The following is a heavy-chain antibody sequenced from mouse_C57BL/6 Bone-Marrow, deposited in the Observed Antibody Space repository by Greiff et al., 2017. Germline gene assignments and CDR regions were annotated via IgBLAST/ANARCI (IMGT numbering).Heavy chain of an antibody. Sequence: QVQLQQPGAELVKPGASVKLSCKASGYTFTSYWMQWVKQRPGQGLEWIGEIDPSDSYTNYNQKFKGKATLTVDTSSSTAYMQLSSLTSEDSAVYYCARGDYLFDYWGQDTTLTVSS. J-gene: IGHJ2*01. CDR1: GYTFTSYW. CDR3: ARGDYLFDY. D-gene: IGHD2-4*01. V-gene: IGHV1-50*01. CDR2: IDPSDSYT.